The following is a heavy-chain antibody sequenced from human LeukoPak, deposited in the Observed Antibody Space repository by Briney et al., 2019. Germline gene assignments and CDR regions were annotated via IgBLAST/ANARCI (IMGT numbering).Heavy chain of an antibody. D-gene: IGHD6-13*01. Sequence: SETLSLTCTVSGDSMSSYYWTWIRQSPGRGLEWIRHMFYSGGADYNPSLGSRVTISVDTSKKQFSLKLTSVTAADTAVYYCARDGYLGQQRGGLFYYGMDVWGQGTTVIVSS. J-gene: IGHJ6*02. CDR3: ARDGYLGQQRGGLFYYGMDV. CDR1: GDSMSSYY. CDR2: MFYSGGA. V-gene: IGHV4-59*01.